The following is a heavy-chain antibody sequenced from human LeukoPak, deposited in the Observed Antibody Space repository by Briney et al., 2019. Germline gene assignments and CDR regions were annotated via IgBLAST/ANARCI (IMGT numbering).Heavy chain of an antibody. D-gene: IGHD3-3*01. J-gene: IGHJ4*02. CDR1: GGSISSYY. V-gene: IGHV4-59*01. CDR3: ARDTGVVIFGY. CDR2: IYYSGST. Sequence: PSETLSLTCTVSGGSISSYYWSWIRQPPGKGLEWIGYIYYSGSTNYNPSLKSRVTISVDTSKNQFSLKLSSVTAADTAVYYCARDTGVVIFGYWGQGTLVTVSS.